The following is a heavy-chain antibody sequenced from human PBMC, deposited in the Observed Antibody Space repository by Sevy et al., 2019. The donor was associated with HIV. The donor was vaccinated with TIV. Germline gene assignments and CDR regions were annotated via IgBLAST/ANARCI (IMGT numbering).Heavy chain of an antibody. D-gene: IGHD4-17*01. Sequence: SETLSLTCTVSGGSVTRGQFYWSWIRQPAGKGLEWIGRVHNTGSATYNPSLRNRVGMSIDTSKNQSSLVLSSVTAADTAVYYCARHVGDYVFRYFDLWGRGTLVTVSS. V-gene: IGHV4-61*02. CDR2: VHNTGSA. J-gene: IGHJ2*01. CDR1: GGSVTRGQFY. CDR3: ARHVGDYVFRYFDL.